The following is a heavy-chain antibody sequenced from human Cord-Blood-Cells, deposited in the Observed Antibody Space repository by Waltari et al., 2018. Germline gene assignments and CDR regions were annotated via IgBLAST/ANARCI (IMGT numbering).Heavy chain of an antibody. V-gene: IGHV4-34*01. D-gene: IGHD3-10*01. CDR3: ARGITMVRGVTASNWFDP. Sequence: QVQLQQWGAGLLKPSETLSLTCAVYGGSFSGYYWRWIRHPPGKGLEWIGEINHSGSTNYNPSLKSRVTISVDTSKNQFSLKLSSVTAADTAVYYCARGITMVRGVTASNWFDPWGQGTLVTVSS. CDR1: GGSFSGYY. J-gene: IGHJ5*02. CDR2: INHSGST.